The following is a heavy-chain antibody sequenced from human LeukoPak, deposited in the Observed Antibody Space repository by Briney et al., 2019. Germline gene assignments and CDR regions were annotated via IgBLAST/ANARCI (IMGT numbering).Heavy chain of an antibody. V-gene: IGHV4-59*13. Sequence: SETLSLTCSVSGGSISSYYWSWIRQPPGKGLEWIGYNYYSGTTNYNPSPKSRVTISVDRSKNQFSLRLTSVTAADTAVYYCARERASAGPHFEHWGRGILVTVSS. CDR1: GGSISSYY. J-gene: IGHJ4*02. CDR3: ARERASAGPHFEH. CDR2: NYYSGTT. D-gene: IGHD6-13*01.